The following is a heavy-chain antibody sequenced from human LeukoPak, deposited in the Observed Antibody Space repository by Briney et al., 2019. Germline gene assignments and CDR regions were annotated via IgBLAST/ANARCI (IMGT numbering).Heavy chain of an antibody. CDR1: GFTFSSYA. J-gene: IGHJ6*02. Sequence: GGSLRLSCAASGFTFSSYAMSSVRQAPGKGLEWVSAICGSGGSTYYAGSVKGRFTISRDNPKHTLYLQTKSLRAEDTAGYYFAKGADRDSSGYYYYYGMDVWGQGTTVTVSS. V-gene: IGHV3-23*01. CDR3: AKGADRDSSGYYYYYGMDV. D-gene: IGHD3-22*01. CDR2: ICGSGGST.